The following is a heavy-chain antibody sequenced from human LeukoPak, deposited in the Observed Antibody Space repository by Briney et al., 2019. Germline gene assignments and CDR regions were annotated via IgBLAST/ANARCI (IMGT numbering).Heavy chain of an antibody. CDR3: VRDGDTSGYTN. J-gene: IGHJ4*02. V-gene: IGHV4-34*01. CDR2: INHSGST. CDR1: GGSFSGYY. Sequence: SETLSLTCAVYGGSFSGYYWSWTRQPPGKGLEWIGEINHSGSTNYNPSLKSRVTISVDTSKNQFSLKLSSVTAADTAVYSCVRDGDTSGYTNWGQGTLVTVSS. D-gene: IGHD3-22*01.